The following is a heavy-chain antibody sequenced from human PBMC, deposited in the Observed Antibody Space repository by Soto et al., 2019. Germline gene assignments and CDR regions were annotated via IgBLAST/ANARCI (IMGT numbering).Heavy chain of an antibody. V-gene: IGHV4-39*01. J-gene: IGHJ4*02. D-gene: IGHD3-16*02. Sequence: SETLSLTCTVSGGSISSSSYYWGWIRQPPGKGLEWIGSIYYSGSTYYNPSLKSRVTISVDTSKNQFSLKLSSVTAADTAVYYCARLGTFGGVIDYWGQGTLVTVS. CDR1: GGSISSSSYY. CDR3: ARLGTFGGVIDY. CDR2: IYYSGST.